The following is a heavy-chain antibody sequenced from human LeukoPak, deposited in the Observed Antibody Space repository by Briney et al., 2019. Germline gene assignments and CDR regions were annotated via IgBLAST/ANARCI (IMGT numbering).Heavy chain of an antibody. V-gene: IGHV3-7*03. CDR2: IKQDGSEK. CDR1: GFTFSSYW. CDR3: ARDLNYGSGSYYRAAY. J-gene: IGHJ4*02. Sequence: GGSLRLSCAASGFTFSSYWLSWVRQAPGKGLEWVANIKQDGSEKYYVDSVKGRFTISRDNAKNSLYLQMNSLRAEDTAVYYCARDLNYGSGSYYRAAYWGQGTLVTVSS. D-gene: IGHD3-10*01.